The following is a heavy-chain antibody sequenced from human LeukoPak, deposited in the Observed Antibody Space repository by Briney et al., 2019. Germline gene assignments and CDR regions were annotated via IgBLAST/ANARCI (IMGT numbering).Heavy chain of an antibody. CDR3: AKDRERIAVAGRTDYYCMDV. CDR2: ISYDGSSK. J-gene: IGHJ6*02. CDR1: GFTFSSYG. Sequence: GGSLRLSCAASGFTFSSYGMHWVRQAPGKGLEWVAVISYDGSSKYYADSVKGRFTLSRDNSKNTLYLQMSSLRTEDTAVYYCAKDRERIAVAGRTDYYCMDVWGQGTTVTVSS. D-gene: IGHD6-19*01. V-gene: IGHV3-30*18.